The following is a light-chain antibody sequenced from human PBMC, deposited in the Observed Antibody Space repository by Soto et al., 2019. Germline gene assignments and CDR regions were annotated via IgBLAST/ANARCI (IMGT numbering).Light chain of an antibody. CDR1: SSDVGGYNY. J-gene: IGLJ2*01. CDR2: DVT. CDR3: SSYTSSSTLLL. V-gene: IGLV2-14*01. Sequence: QSALTQPASVSGSPGQSITISCTGTSSDVGGYNYVSWYQHHPGKAPKLMIYDVTNRPSGVSNRFSGSKSGNTASLTISGLQAEDEAVYYCSSYTSSSTLLLFGGGTQLTVL.